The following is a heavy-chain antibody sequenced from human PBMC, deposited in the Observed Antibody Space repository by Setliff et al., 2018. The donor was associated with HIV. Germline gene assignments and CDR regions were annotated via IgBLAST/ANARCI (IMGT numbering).Heavy chain of an antibody. CDR2: IYYSGSA. CDR3: ARVLNPSDACDI. CDR1: GDSIDRSDFF. Sequence: SETLSLTCTVSGDSIDRSDFFWTWIRQHPGKGLEWIGYIYYSGSATYNPSLKSQASISVDTSKNQFSVKLSSVTAADTAVYYCARVLNPSDACDIWGQGTMVTVSS. V-gene: IGHV4-31*01. J-gene: IGHJ3*02.